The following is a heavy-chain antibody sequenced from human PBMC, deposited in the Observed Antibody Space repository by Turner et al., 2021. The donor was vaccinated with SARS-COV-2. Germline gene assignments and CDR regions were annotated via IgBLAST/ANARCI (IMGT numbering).Heavy chain of an antibody. J-gene: IGHJ4*02. D-gene: IGHD3-3*01. CDR2: ISYDGSNK. Sequence: QVPLVESGGGVVQPGRSLRLSCAASGFTFSSYGMHWVLQAPGKGLEWGAVISYDGSNKYYADSVKGRFTISRDNSKNTLYLQMNSLRAEDTAVYYCAKDDNYDFWTGYYMYWGQGTLVTVSS. V-gene: IGHV3-30*18. CDR1: GFTFSSYG. CDR3: AKDDNYDFWTGYYMY.